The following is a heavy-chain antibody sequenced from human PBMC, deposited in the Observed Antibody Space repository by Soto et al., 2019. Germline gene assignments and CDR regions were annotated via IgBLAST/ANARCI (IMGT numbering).Heavy chain of an antibody. D-gene: IGHD3-3*01. Sequence: SETLSLTCTVSGGSISSYYWSWIRQPPGPGLEWIGYIYYSGSTNYNPSLKSRVTISVDTSKNQFSLKLSSVTAADTAVYYCARATDDFWSGYPFDYWGQGTLVTVS. CDR1: GGSISSYY. CDR3: ARATDDFWSGYPFDY. J-gene: IGHJ4*02. CDR2: IYYSGST. V-gene: IGHV4-59*01.